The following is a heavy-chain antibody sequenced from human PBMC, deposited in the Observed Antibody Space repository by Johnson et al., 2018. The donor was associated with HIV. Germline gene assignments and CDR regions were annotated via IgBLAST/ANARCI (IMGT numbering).Heavy chain of an antibody. V-gene: IGHV3-30*03. D-gene: IGHD4-17*01. J-gene: IGHJ3*02. Sequence: QVQLVESGGGVVRPGGSLRLSCAASQFTFSSYYMNCVRQAPGNGLEWVAVISYDGSNKYYADSVKGRFTIYRDNSKNTLYLQMNRLRAEDTAVYYCARSVHDYGDYLWGRDAFDIWGQGTMVTVSS. CDR3: ARSVHDYGDYLWGRDAFDI. CDR1: QFTFSSYY. CDR2: ISYDGSNK.